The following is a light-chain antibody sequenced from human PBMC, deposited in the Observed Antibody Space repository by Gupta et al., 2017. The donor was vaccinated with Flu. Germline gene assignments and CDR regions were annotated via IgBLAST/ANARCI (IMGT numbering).Light chain of an antibody. CDR1: LSVLNSSNKNNY. Sequence: DIVMTQSPDSLAVSLGERATINCRSSLSVLNSSNKNNYLAWYQQKPGQPPQLLIYWASTRESGVPDRFSGSGSGTGFTLTISSLQAEDVALYYCQQYYSAPYSFGQGTKLEI. J-gene: IGKJ2*03. CDR3: QQYYSAPYS. V-gene: IGKV4-1*01. CDR2: WAS.